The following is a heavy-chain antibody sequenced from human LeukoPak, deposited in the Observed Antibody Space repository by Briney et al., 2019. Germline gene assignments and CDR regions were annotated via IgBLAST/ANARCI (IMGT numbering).Heavy chain of an antibody. V-gene: IGHV1-2*02. CDR2: INPNSGGT. J-gene: IGHJ1*01. CDR3: ARYYYDSSGYYSAEYFQH. CDR1: GYTFTGYY. Sequence: ASVKVSCKASGYTFTGYYMHWVRQAPGRGLEWMGWINPNSGGTNYAQKFQGRVTMTRDTSISAAYMELSRLRSDDTAVYYCARYYYDSSGYYSAEYFQHWGQGTLVTVSS. D-gene: IGHD3-22*01.